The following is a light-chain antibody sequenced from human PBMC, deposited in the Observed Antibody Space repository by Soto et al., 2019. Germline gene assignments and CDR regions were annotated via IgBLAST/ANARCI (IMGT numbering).Light chain of an antibody. CDR2: ATS. CDR3: QQSASTPLT. V-gene: IGKV1-39*01. CDR1: QSINSH. J-gene: IGKJ4*01. Sequence: DIQMTQSPYTLSASVGDRVTITCRASQSINSHLNWYQQKPGKAPNLLIYATSTLQSGVSSRFSGSGSGTEFTLTISGLQLEDFATYYCQQSASTPLTFGGGTKVEIK.